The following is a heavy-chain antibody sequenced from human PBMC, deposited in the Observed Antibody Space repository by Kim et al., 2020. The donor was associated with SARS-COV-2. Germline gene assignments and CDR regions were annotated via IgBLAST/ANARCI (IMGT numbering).Heavy chain of an antibody. CDR3: ARRRPAINPYYFDY. V-gene: IGHV3-11*01. Sequence: GGSLRLSCAGSGFIFRDHFMSWIRQAPGKGLEWISFISSNGDKIYYAHSVKGRFTISRDNAKSSLYLQMNSLRAEDTAMYYCARRRPAINPYYFDYWGQGILVTVSS. CDR1: GFIFRDHF. J-gene: IGHJ4*02. D-gene: IGHD2-2*01. CDR2: ISSNGDKI.